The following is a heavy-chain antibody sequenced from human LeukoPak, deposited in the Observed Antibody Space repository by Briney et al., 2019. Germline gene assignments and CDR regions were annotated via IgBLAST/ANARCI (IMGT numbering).Heavy chain of an antibody. V-gene: IGHV4-59*08. D-gene: IGHD5-18*01. Sequence: PSETLSLSCTVSGGTISSYYWSWIRQPPGKGLEWIGYIYYSGRTNYNPSLKSRVTTSVDTSKNQISLKLSSVTAADTAVYYCARLSDAALAGGYYFDYWGQGTLVTVSS. CDR1: GGTISSYY. CDR3: ARLSDAALAGGYYFDY. J-gene: IGHJ4*02. CDR2: IYYSGRT.